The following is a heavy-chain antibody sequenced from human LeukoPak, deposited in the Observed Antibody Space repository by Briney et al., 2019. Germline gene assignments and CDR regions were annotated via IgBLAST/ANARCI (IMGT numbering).Heavy chain of an antibody. Sequence: SGTLSLTCAVSGGSISSSNWWSWVRQPPGKGLEWIGEIYHSGSTNYNPSLKSRVTISVDKSKNQFSLKLSSVTAADTAVYYWARTPAGGSSYGYDYGGQETLVTVSS. CDR3: ARTPAGGSSYGYDY. CDR1: GGSISSSNW. D-gene: IGHD5-18*01. CDR2: IYHSGST. V-gene: IGHV4-4*02. J-gene: IGHJ4*02.